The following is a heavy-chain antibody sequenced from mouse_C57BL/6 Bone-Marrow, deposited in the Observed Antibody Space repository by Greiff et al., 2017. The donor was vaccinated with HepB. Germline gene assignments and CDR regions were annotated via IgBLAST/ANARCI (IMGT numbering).Heavy chain of an antibody. CDR2: INYDGSST. CDR3: AREGSSGSYYYAMDY. V-gene: IGHV5-16*01. D-gene: IGHD3-2*02. CDR1: GFTFSDYY. Sequence: EVKLMESEGGLVQPGSSMKLSCTASGFTFSDYYMAWVRQVPEKGLEWVANINYDGSSTYYLDSLKSRFIISRDNAKNILYLQMSSLKSEDTATYYCAREGSSGSYYYAMDYWGQGTSVTVSS. J-gene: IGHJ4*01.